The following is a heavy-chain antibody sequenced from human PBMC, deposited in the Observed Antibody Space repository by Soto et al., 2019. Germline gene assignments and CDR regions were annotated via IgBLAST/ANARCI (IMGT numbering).Heavy chain of an antibody. D-gene: IGHD6-19*01. J-gene: IGHJ4*02. CDR1: GFTFSSYW. CDR2: VKQDGSEI. CDR3: LRGGWFTEC. Sequence: PGGSLRLSCAASGFTFSSYWMSWARQAPGKGLEWVANVKQDGSEINYVDSVRGRFTISRDNAKNSLYLQMNSLRVEDTAVYYYLRGGWFTECWGQGTLVTVSS. V-gene: IGHV3-7*01.